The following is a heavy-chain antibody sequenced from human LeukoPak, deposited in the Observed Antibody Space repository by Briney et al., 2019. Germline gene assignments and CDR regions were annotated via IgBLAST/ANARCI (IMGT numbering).Heavy chain of an antibody. CDR3: ARIRSRSWYDF. Sequence: GASVKVSCKASGYTFTGYYMQWVRQAPGQGLEWIGWINANIGDTNYAQKFQGRVTMTRDTSISTAYMELSRLRFDDTAGYYCARIRSRSWYDFWGQGPLVTVFS. V-gene: IGHV1-2*02. J-gene: IGHJ4*02. D-gene: IGHD6-13*01. CDR2: INANIGDT. CDR1: GYTFTGYY.